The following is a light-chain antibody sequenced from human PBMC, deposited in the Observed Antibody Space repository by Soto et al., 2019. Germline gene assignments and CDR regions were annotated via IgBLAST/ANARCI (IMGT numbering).Light chain of an antibody. CDR1: QGVTNH. CDR2: AAS. J-gene: IGKJ3*01. CDR3: QKYDTAPFT. Sequence: DIQMTQSPSSLSASVGARVTITCRASQGVTNHLAWYQQKPGKVPELLIYAASTLHSGVPSRFSGRGSGTEFTLTISSRQPEDVATYYCQKYDTAPFTFGPGTKVDFK. V-gene: IGKV1-27*01.